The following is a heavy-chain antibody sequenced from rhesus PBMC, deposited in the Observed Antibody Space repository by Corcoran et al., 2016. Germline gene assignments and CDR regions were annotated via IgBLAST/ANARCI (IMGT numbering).Heavy chain of an antibody. CDR1: GGSISSYY. CDR3: ARGYSNYDY. V-gene: IGHV4S11*01. Sequence: QVQLQESGPGLVKPLETLSLTCAVAGGSISSYYWSWIRQPPGKGLEWIGYVYGSGSSTNYNPSLKSRVTLSVDTSKNQFSLKLSSVTAADTAVYYCARGYSNYDYWGQGVLVTVSS. CDR2: VYGSGSST. D-gene: IGHD4-23*01. J-gene: IGHJ4*01.